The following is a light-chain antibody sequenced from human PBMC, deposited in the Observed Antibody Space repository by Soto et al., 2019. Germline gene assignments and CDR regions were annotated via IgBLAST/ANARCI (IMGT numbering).Light chain of an antibody. J-gene: IGLJ1*01. V-gene: IGLV2-14*01. CDR1: GRDIGAYDY. CDR3: SSYTTSYFYV. Sequence: QSALTQPASVSGSPGQSITISCTGSGRDIGAYDYVSWYQQHPGEAPKLLIYGVKNRPSGVSYRFSASKSAFTASLTISGLQGEDEAHYYCSSYTTSYFYVFGPGTKLTVL. CDR2: GVK.